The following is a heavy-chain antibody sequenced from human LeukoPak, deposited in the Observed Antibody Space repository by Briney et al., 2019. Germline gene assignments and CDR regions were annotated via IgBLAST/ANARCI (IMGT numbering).Heavy chain of an antibody. CDR1: GFTFSSYS. CDR3: TDYNADY. CDR2: ISSSGTTT. J-gene: IGHJ4*02. Sequence: PGGSLRLSCAGSGFTFSSYSIYWVRQAPGKGLEWVSYISSSGTTTFYADSVKGRFAISRDNAKNSLFLQMDSLRVGDTAVYYCTDYNADYWGQGTLVTVSS. D-gene: IGHD4-11*01. V-gene: IGHV3-48*04.